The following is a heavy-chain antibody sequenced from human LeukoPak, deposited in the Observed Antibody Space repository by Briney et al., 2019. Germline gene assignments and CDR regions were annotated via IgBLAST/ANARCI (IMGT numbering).Heavy chain of an antibody. V-gene: IGHV4-4*07. CDR1: GGSLSSNY. CDR3: ARDARQELLAGGFDL. CDR2: IHDSGTT. J-gene: IGHJ4*02. D-gene: IGHD3-10*01. Sequence: PSETLSLTCTISGGSLSSNYWSWIRQPAGKGLEWIGRIHDSGTTNYDPSLKRRVTMSLDTSKNQFSLKLKSVTAADTAVYFCARDARQELLAGGFDLWGQGALVTVSS.